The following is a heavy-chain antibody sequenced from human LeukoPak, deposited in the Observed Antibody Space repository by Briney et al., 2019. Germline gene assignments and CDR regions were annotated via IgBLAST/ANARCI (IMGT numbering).Heavy chain of an antibody. CDR2: IKSKSAGGTV. V-gene: IGHV3-15*01. Sequence: AGGSLRLSRAASGFSFSSAYVSWVRQAPGKGLEWVGRIKSKSAGGTVDYASPVKGRFVISRDDSRTTVSLQMNSLKTEDTAVYYCSTDAGYDSRWYNYWGQGTLVTVSS. J-gene: IGHJ4*02. D-gene: IGHD6-13*01. CDR1: GFSFSSAY. CDR3: STDAGYDSRWYNY.